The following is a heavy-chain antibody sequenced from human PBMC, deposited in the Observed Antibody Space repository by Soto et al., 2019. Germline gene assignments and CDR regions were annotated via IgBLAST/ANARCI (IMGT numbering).Heavy chain of an antibody. D-gene: IGHD6-13*01. V-gene: IGHV6-1*01. CDR3: ARDPGSPWMLSSSWYCFDY. CDR1: GDSVSSNSAA. CDR2: TYYRSKWYN. J-gene: IGHJ4*02. Sequence: SQTLSLTCAISGDSVSSNSAAWNWIRQSPSRGLEWLGRTYYRSKWYNDYAVSVKSRITINPDTSKNQFSLQLNSVTPEDTAVYYCARDPGSPWMLSSSWYCFDYWGQGTLVTVSS.